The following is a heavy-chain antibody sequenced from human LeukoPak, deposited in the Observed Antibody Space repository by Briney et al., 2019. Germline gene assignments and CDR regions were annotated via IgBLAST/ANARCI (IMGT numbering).Heavy chain of an antibody. CDR2: INHSGST. CDR3: ARGYYYGSGRDV. D-gene: IGHD3-10*01. V-gene: IGHV4-34*01. Sequence: SETLSLTCAVYGGSFSGYYWSWIRQPPGKGLEWIGEINHSGSTNYNPSLKSRVTISVDTSKNQFSLKLSSVTAAATAVYYCARGYYYGSGRDVWGQGTTVTVSS. J-gene: IGHJ6*02. CDR1: GGSFSGYY.